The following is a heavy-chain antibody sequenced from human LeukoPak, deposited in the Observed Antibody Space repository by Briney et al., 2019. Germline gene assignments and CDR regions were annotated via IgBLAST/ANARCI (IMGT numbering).Heavy chain of an antibody. V-gene: IGHV3-30*14. CDR2: VGVDERTI. Sequence: GGSLRLSCAASGFTFSSYAMSWVRQAPGKGLEWVAVVGVDERTIFYADSLKGRFTVSRDNSKNTLYLQMNSLRAEDTAVYYCASLGFSSGWYRDYWGQGTLVTVSS. J-gene: IGHJ4*02. CDR1: GFTFSSYA. CDR3: ASLGFSSGWYRDY. D-gene: IGHD6-19*01.